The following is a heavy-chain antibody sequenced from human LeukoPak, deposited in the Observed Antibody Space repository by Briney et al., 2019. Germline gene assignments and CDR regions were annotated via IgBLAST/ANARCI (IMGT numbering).Heavy chain of an antibody. CDR3: AKLMDNNYDGSAFDY. D-gene: IGHD3-22*01. Sequence: ASVKVSCKTSGYIFTDYAIVWVRQAPGQGLKWIGWVGTYDGKTNYAQEVQDRVTMTTDTSASTAYVELRSLTSDDTALYYCAKLMDNNYDGSAFDYWGQGTLVTVSS. V-gene: IGHV1-18*01. CDR1: GYIFTDYA. CDR2: VGTYDGKT. J-gene: IGHJ4*02.